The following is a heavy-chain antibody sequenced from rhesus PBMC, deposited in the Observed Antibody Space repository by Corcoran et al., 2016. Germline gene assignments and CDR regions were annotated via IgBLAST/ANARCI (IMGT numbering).Heavy chain of an antibody. J-gene: IGHJ4*01. D-gene: IGHD6-13*01. CDR1: GGSISSNY. CDR2: ILSGGST. CDR3: ARDVGSWSPYFDY. V-gene: IGHV4-160*01. Sequence: QVQLQQWGEGLVKPSETLSLTCAVYGGSISSNYWSWIRQPPGKGLEWIGRILSGGSTNYTPSLKSRVTISIDTAKNQFSLKRSSVTAADTAVYYCARDVGSWSPYFDYWGQGVLVTVSS.